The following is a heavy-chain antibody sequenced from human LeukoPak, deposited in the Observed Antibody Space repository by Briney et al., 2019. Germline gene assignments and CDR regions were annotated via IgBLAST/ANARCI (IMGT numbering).Heavy chain of an antibody. V-gene: IGHV1-8*01. J-gene: IGHJ4*02. CDR3: ARFHRHQLRKSDY. CDR2: MNPYSGST. Sequence: GASVKASCKTSGYMFTNYDINWVRQATGQGLEWMGWMNPYSGSTGYAQNFQGRVTMTRDTSITTAYMELSSLTSEDTAVYYCARFHRHQLRKSDYWGQGTLVTVSS. CDR1: GYMFTNYD. D-gene: IGHD1-14*01.